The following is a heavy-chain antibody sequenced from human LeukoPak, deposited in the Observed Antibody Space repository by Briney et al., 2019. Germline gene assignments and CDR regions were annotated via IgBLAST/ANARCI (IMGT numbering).Heavy chain of an antibody. V-gene: IGHV3-23*01. Sequence: GGSLRLSCAASGFTFSSYAMSWVRQAPGKGLEWVSAISGSGGSTYYADSVKGRFTISRDNSKNTLYLQISSLRAEDTAVYYCAKTGRDYGDFFYFDYWGQGTLVTVSS. CDR2: ISGSGGST. CDR1: GFTFSSYA. CDR3: AKTGRDYGDFFYFDY. J-gene: IGHJ4*02. D-gene: IGHD4-17*01.